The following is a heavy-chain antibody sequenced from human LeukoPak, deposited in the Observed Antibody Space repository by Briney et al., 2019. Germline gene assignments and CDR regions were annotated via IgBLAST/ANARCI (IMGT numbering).Heavy chain of an antibody. V-gene: IGHV3-21*01. CDR3: ARDKMEMATISFNWFDP. D-gene: IGHD5-24*01. Sequence: PGGSLRLSCAASGFTFSLYAMTWVRQAPGKGLEWVSSISSSSSYIYYADSVKGRFTISRDNAKNSLYLQMNSLRAEDTAVYYCARDKMEMATISFNWFDPWGQGTLVTVSS. J-gene: IGHJ5*02. CDR2: ISSSSSYI. CDR1: GFTFSLYA.